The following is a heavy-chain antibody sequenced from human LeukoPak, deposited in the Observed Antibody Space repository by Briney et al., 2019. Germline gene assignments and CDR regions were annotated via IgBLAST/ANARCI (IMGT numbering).Heavy chain of an antibody. CDR3: ATLADDSGSYYFDY. Sequence: ASMKVSCKVSGYTLTELSMHWVRQAPGKGLEWMGGFDPEDGETIYAQKFQGRVTITEDTSTDTAYMEPSSLRSEDTAVYYCATLADDSGSYYFDYWGQGTLVTVSS. J-gene: IGHJ4*02. CDR2: FDPEDGET. V-gene: IGHV1-24*01. D-gene: IGHD1-26*01. CDR1: GYTLTELS.